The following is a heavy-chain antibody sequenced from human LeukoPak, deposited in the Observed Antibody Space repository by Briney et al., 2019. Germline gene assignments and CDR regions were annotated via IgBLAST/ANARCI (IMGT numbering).Heavy chain of an antibody. V-gene: IGHV3-15*01. CDR3: TTVKFGELSSHFDY. J-gene: IGHJ4*02. D-gene: IGHD3-10*01. CDR2: IKSKIDGGTN. CDR1: GFTFSNAW. Sequence: PGGSLRLSCAVSGFTFSNAWMSWVRQAPGKGLEWVGRIKSKIDGGTNDYAAPVRGRFTISRDESKNTLYLQMSRLKTEDTAVYYCTTVKFGELSSHFDYWGQGTLVTVSS.